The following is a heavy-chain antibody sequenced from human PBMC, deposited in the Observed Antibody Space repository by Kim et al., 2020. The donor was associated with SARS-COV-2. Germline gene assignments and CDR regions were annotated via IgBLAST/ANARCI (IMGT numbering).Heavy chain of an antibody. CDR3: VRENYWAFDI. J-gene: IGHJ3*02. Sequence: GGSLRRSCATSGFTLSLYSMNWVRQSPGKGLEWVSHISGTGTITKHADSVRGRFTISRDNAKNSLFLQMNGLRAGDTAVYYCVRENYWAFDIWGQGTMVTVSS. V-gene: IGHV3-21*05. CDR1: GFTLSLYS. CDR2: ISGTGTIT. D-gene: IGHD2-15*01.